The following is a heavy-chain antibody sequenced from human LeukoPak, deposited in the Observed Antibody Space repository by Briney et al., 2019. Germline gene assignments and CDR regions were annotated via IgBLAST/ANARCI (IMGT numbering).Heavy chain of an antibody. Sequence: SVKVSCKASGGTFSSYAISWVRQAPGQGLEWMGGIIPIFGTANYAQKFQGRVTITTDESTSTAYMELSSLRSEDTAVYYCATSSGWYNNWFDPWGQGTLVTVSS. D-gene: IGHD6-19*01. CDR1: GGTFSSYA. CDR3: ATSSGWYNNWFDP. J-gene: IGHJ5*02. CDR2: IIPIFGTA. V-gene: IGHV1-69*05.